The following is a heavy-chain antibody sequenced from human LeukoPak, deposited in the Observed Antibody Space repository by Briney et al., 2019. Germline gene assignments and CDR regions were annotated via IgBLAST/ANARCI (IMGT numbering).Heavy chain of an antibody. Sequence: AAVKVSCKASGYTFTGYYMHWVRQAPGQGLEWMGWINPNSGGTNYAQKFQGRVTMTRDTSITTAYMELSRLSSDDTAVYYCAGAKYYYDSSGYYADWFDPWGQGTLVTVS. J-gene: IGHJ5*02. CDR1: GYTFTGYY. CDR2: INPNSGGT. V-gene: IGHV1-2*02. D-gene: IGHD3-22*01. CDR3: AGAKYYYDSSGYYADWFDP.